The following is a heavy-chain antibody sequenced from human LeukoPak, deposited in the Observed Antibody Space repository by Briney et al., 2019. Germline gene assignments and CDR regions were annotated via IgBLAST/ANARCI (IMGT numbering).Heavy chain of an antibody. Sequence: PSETLSLTCAVYGGSFSGYSWSWIRQPPGKGLEWIGEINHSGSTNYNPSLKSRVTISVDTSKNQFSLKLSSVTAADTAVYYCARGGRWLDAFDIWGQGTMVTVSS. CDR3: ARGGRWLDAFDI. D-gene: IGHD5-12*01. CDR2: INHSGST. CDR1: GGSFSGYS. J-gene: IGHJ3*02. V-gene: IGHV4-34*01.